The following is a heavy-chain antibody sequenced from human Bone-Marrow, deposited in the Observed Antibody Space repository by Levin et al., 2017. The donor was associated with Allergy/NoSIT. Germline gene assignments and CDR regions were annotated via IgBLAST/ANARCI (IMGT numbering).Heavy chain of an antibody. J-gene: IGHJ4*02. D-gene: IGHD2-2*01. CDR2: SSAYNGRT. CDR3: ARENYDTSSQRLHFDS. CDR1: GYTFTSYV. Sequence: ASVKVSCKASGYTFTSYVISWVRQVPGQGLEWMGWSSAYNGRTKYVSPFSSLVPLTTDRSTSTAYMELRSLGSGDTAVYYCARENYDTSSQRLHFDSWGQGTLVTVSS. V-gene: IGHV1-18*01.